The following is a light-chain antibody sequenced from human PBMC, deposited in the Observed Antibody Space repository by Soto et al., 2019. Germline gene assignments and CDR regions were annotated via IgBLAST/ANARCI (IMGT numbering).Light chain of an antibody. V-gene: IGLV1-40*01. Sequence: HSVLTQPPSVSGAPGQRVTISCTGTSSNIGAGYDVHWYQHLPGTAPKLLIYGNNDRPSGVPDRFSGSKSGTSASLAITGLQAEDEADYYCCAFTSAGTWVFGGGTKLTVL. CDR3: CAFTSAGTWV. CDR2: GNN. J-gene: IGLJ3*02. CDR1: SSNIGAGYD.